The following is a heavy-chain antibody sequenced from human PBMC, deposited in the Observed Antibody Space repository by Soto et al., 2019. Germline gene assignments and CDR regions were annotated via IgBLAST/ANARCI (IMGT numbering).Heavy chain of an antibody. CDR3: ARGNRATLSDRRYYYYGMDV. D-gene: IGHD3-10*01. Sequence: SETLSLTCAVYGGSFSGYYWSWIRQPPGKGLEWIGEINHSGSTNYNPSLKSRVTISVDKSKNQFSLKLSSVTAADTAVYYCARGNRATLSDRRYYYYGMDVWGQGTTVTVSS. V-gene: IGHV4-34*01. CDR2: INHSGST. J-gene: IGHJ6*02. CDR1: GGSFSGYY.